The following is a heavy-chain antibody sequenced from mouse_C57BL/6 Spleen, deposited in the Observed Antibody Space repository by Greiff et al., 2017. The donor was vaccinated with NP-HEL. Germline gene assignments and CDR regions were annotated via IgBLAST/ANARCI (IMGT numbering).Heavy chain of an antibody. CDR2: IDPETGGT. Sequence: QVQLQQSGAELVRPGASVTLSCKASGYTFTDYEMHWVKQTPVHGLEWIGAIDPETGGTAYNQKFKGKAILTADKSSSTAYMGLRSLTSEDSAVYYCTREDYYGSSPDYWGQGTTLTVSS. V-gene: IGHV1-15*01. D-gene: IGHD1-1*01. CDR1: GYTFTDYE. CDR3: TREDYYGSSPDY. J-gene: IGHJ2*01.